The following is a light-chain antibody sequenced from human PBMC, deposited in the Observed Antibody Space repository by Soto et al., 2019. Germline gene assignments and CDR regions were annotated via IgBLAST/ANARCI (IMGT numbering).Light chain of an antibody. CDR2: SNN. CDR1: SSNIGSNT. V-gene: IGLV1-44*01. Sequence: QSVLTQPPSASGTPGQRVTISCSGSSSNIGSNTVNWYQQLPGTARKLLIYSNNQRPSGVPDRFSGSKSGTSASLAISGLQSEDEADYYCAAWDDSLNGHVFGTGTKVTVL. CDR3: AAWDDSLNGHV. J-gene: IGLJ1*01.